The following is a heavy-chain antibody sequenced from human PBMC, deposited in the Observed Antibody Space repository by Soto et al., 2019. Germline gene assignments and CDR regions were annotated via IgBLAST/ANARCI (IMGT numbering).Heavy chain of an antibody. D-gene: IGHD3-16*02. CDR3: ATAGSYRLDA. CDR1: GFTFSSYW. CDR2: INPNGNTT. Sequence: GGSLRLSCAASGFTFSSYWMHWVRQAPGKGLEWVSRINPNGNTTNYADSVKGRFTISRDNARNSLYLQINSLRGEDTAVYYCATAGSYRLDAWGQGSLVTVSS. J-gene: IGHJ1*01. V-gene: IGHV3-74*01.